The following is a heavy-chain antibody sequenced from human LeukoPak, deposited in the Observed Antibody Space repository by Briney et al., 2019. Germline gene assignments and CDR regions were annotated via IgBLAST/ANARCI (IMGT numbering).Heavy chain of an antibody. CDR3: ARDLGYSSGPNY. CDR2: ISGGSSFT. V-gene: IGHV3-21*01. CDR1: GFSFSSFS. Sequence: PGGSLRLSCAASGFSFSSFSMNWVRQAPGKGLEWVSYISGGSSFTYYVDSVKGRFTISRDNAKNLLYLQMNSLRAEDTAVYYCARDLGYSSGPNYWGQGTRVTVSS. J-gene: IGHJ4*02. D-gene: IGHD6-19*01.